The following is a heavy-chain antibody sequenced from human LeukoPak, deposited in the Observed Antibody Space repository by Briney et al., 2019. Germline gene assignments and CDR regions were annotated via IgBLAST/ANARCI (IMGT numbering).Heavy chain of an antibody. J-gene: IGHJ4*02. CDR3: ARHDYGGNSGDY. Sequence: KPGGSLRLSCAASGFTFSDYYMSWIRQAPGKGLEWVSYISSSSSYTNYADSVKGRFTISRGNAKNSLYLQMNSLRAEDTAVYYRARHDYGGNSGDYWGQGTLVTVSS. D-gene: IGHD4-23*01. CDR1: GFTFSDYY. V-gene: IGHV3-11*03. CDR2: ISSSSSYT.